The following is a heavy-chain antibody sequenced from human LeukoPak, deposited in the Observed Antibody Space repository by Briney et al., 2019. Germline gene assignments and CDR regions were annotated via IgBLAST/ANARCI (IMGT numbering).Heavy chain of an antibody. CDR2: FDPEDGET. V-gene: IGHV1-24*01. CDR3: ATGGTTGTIIYYYYGMDV. D-gene: IGHD1-1*01. CDR1: GYTLTELS. Sequence: ASVKVSCKVSGYTLTELSMHWVRQAPGKGLEWMGGFDPEDGETIYAQKFQGRVTMTEDTSTDTAYMELSSLRSEDTAVYYCATGGTTGTIIYYYYGMDVWGQGTTVTVSS. J-gene: IGHJ6*02.